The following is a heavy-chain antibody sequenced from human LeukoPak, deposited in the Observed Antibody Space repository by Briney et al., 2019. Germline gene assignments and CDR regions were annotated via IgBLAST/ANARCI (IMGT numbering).Heavy chain of an antibody. D-gene: IGHD6-13*01. Sequence: GESLKISCKGSGYSFSSYWIGWVRQMPGKGLEWGDIIYPSDSDTRYSPSFQGQVTISADKSISTAYLQWSSLKASDSAIYYCATRIAAAGQYFDYWGQGTLVSVSS. CDR3: ATRIAAAGQYFDY. CDR1: GYSFSSYW. CDR2: IYPSDSDT. V-gene: IGHV5-51*01. J-gene: IGHJ4*02.